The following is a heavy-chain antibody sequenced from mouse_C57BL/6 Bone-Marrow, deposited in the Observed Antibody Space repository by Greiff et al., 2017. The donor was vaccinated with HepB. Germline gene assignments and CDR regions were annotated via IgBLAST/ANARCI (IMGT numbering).Heavy chain of an antibody. D-gene: IGHD2-1*01. J-gene: IGHJ3*01. CDR3: ARTGYGNYLWFAY. V-gene: IGHV1-81*01. CDR1: GYTFTSYG. Sequence: QVQLKQSGAELARPGASVKLSCKASGYTFTSYGISWVKQRTGQGLEWIGEIYPRSGNTYYNEKFKGKATLTADKSSSTAYMELRSLTSEDSAVYFCARTGYGNYLWFAYWGQGTLVTVSA. CDR2: IYPRSGNT.